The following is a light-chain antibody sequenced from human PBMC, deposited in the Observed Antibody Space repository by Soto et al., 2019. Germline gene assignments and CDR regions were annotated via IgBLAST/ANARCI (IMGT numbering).Light chain of an antibody. CDR3: QQSYSTPLT. CDR1: QSISSY. V-gene: IGKV1-39*01. CDR2: AAS. J-gene: IGKJ4*01. Sequence: DLQMTQSPSSLSASVGDRVTITCRASQSISSYLNWYQQKPGKAPKLLIYAASSLQSGVPSRFSGCGSGTDFTLTISSLQPEDFATYYCQQSYSTPLTFGGGTKVEIK.